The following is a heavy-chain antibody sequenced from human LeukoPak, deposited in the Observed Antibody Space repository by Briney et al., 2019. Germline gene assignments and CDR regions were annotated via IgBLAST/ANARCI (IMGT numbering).Heavy chain of an antibody. CDR1: GGSISSYY. D-gene: IGHD1-1*01. J-gene: IGHJ4*02. V-gene: IGHV4-59*12. CDR2: IYYSGST. CDR3: ARARYNWNDGPRSFYDY. Sequence: SETLSLTCTVSGGSISSYYWSWIRQPPGKGLEWIGYIYYSGSTNYNPSLKSRVTISVDTSKNQFSLKLSSVTAADTAVYYCARARYNWNDGPRSFYDYWGQGTLVTVSS.